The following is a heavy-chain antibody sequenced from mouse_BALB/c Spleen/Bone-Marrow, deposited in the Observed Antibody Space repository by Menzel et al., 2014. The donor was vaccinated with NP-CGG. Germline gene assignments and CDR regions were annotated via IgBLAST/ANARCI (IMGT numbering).Heavy chain of an antibody. Sequence: QVQLQQSGAELVKPGASVKLSCKASGYTFXSYWMHWVKQRPGRGLEWIGEIDPSDSYTNYNQKFKGKATLTVDKSSSTAYMQLSSLTSEDSAVYYCARSRGYYDYWYFDVWGAGTTVTVSS. CDR1: GYTFXSYW. V-gene: IGHV1-69*02. J-gene: IGHJ1*01. CDR3: ARSRGYYDYWYFDV. D-gene: IGHD2-4*01. CDR2: IDPSDSYT.